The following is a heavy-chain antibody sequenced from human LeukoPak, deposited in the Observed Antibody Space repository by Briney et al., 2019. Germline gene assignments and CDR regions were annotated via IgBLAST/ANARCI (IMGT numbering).Heavy chain of an antibody. CDR1: GGSISSYY. J-gene: IGHJ5*02. V-gene: IGHV4-4*07. CDR3: ARDREAVANWGYDWFDP. Sequence: PSETLSLTCTVPGGSISSYYWSWIRQPAGKGLEWIGRIYTSGSTNYNPSLNSRVTMSVDTSKNQFSLKLSSVTAADTAVYYCARDREAVANWGYDWFDPWGQGTLVTVSS. D-gene: IGHD7-27*01. CDR2: IYTSGST.